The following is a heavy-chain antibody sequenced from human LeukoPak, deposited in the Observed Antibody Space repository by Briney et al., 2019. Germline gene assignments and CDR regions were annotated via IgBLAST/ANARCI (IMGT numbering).Heavy chain of an antibody. CDR3: ARRSSIAAPLFDY. J-gene: IGHJ4*02. Sequence: GESPKISCKGSGYRFTNYWIAWVRQMPGKGLEWMGIIYPGDSDIRYSPSFQGHVTISADKSSSTAYLQWSSLKASDTAMYYCARRSSIAAPLFDYWGQGTLVTVSS. CDR2: IYPGDSDI. V-gene: IGHV5-51*01. CDR1: GYRFTNYW. D-gene: IGHD6-6*01.